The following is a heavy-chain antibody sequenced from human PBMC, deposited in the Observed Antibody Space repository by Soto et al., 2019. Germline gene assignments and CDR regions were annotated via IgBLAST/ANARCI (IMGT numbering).Heavy chain of an antibody. V-gene: IGHV3-30*03. CDR3: ARLHTAMVKYYGMDV. Sequence: GWSLRLSCAASGFTFSSYGIHWGRQAPGKVLEWVAVISYDGSNKYYADSVKVRFTISRDNSRDTSISTAYMELTRLRSDDTAVYYCARLHTAMVKYYGMDVWGQGTTVTV. CDR1: GFTFSSYG. D-gene: IGHD5-18*01. J-gene: IGHJ6*02. CDR2: ISYDGSNK.